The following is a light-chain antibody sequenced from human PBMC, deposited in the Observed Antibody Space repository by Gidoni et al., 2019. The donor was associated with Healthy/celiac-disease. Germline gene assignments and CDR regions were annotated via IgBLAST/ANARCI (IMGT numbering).Light chain of an antibody. J-gene: IGKJ5*01. CDR1: QDISNY. V-gene: IGKV1-33*01. CDR3: QQYDNLPFT. Sequence: DIQMTQFPSSLSASVGYRVTITCQASQDISNYLNWYQQKPRKAPQLLIYDASNLETRVPSRFSGSASTKVFTFTISSLQPEDIATYYCQQYDNLPFTFGQGTQLEIK. CDR2: DAS.